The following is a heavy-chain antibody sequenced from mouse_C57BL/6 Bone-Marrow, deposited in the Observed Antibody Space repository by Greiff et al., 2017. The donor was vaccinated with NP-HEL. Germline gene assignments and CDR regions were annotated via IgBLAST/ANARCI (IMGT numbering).Heavy chain of an antibody. CDR3: VITTVVASVSDV. V-gene: IGHV1-69*01. J-gene: IGHJ1*03. Sequence: QVQLQQPGAELVMPGASVKLSCKASGYTFTSYWMHWVKQRPGQGLEWIGEIDPSDSYTNYNQKFKGKSTLTVDKSSSTAYMQLSSLTSEDSAVSYCVITTVVASVSDVWGTGTAVTVSS. D-gene: IGHD1-1*01. CDR1: GYTFTSYW. CDR2: IDPSDSYT.